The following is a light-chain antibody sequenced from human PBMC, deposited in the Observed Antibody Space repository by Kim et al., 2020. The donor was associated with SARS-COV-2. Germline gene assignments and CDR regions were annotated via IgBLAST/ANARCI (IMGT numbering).Light chain of an antibody. CDR2: AAS. CDR3: QQSYSTLMYT. V-gene: IGKV1-39*01. Sequence: ASVGDRVTIACRASQSSSSYLNLYQEKPGKAPKLLIYAASSLQSGGPSRFSGSGSGTDFTLTISSLQPEDCATYYCQQSYSTLMYTFGQGTKLEIK. CDR1: QSSSSY. J-gene: IGKJ2*01.